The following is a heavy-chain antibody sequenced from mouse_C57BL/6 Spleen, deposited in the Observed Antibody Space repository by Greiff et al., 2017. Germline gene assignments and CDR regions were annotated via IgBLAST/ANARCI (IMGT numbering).Heavy chain of an antibody. J-gene: IGHJ3*01. CDR1: GFTFSSYG. D-gene: IGHD2-3*01. CDR2: ISSGGSYT. V-gene: IGHV5-6*01. CDR3: ARLKDGGYYVGFAY. Sequence: EVKLVESGGDLVKPGGSLKLSCAASGFTFSSYGMSWVRQTPDKRLEWVATISSGGSYTYYPDSVKGRFTISRDNAKNTLYLQMSSLKSEDTAMYYCARLKDGGYYVGFAYWGQGTLVTVSA.